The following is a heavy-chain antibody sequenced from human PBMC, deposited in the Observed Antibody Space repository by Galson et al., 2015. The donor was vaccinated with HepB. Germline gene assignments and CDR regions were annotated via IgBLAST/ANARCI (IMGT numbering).Heavy chain of an antibody. CDR3: VKSQEMTTVQPFDY. J-gene: IGHJ4*02. D-gene: IGHD5-24*01. Sequence: SLRLSCAASGFTFGSYHMSWVRQAPGRGPEWVPSIDISGDKTYYAVSVKGRFTISRDNYKNTIYLEMYSLSAEDTAKYYCVKSQEMTTVQPFDYWGRGTLVTVSS. CDR1: GFTFGSYH. CDR2: IDISGDKT. V-gene: IGHV3-23*01.